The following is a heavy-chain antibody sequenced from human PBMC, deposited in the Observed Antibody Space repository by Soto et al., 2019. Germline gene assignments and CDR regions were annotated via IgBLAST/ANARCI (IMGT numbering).Heavy chain of an antibody. CDR2: IYYSGST. V-gene: IGHV4-31*03. J-gene: IGHJ6*03. CDR1: GGSISSGGYY. D-gene: IGHD2-2*01. Sequence: SETLSLTCTVSGGSISSGGYYWSWIRQHPGKGLEWIGYIYYSGSTYYNPSLKSRVTISVDTSKNQFSLKLSSVTAADTAVYYCARAPQVPDIVVVPYYYYMDVWGKGTTVTVPS. CDR3: ARAPQVPDIVVVPYYYYMDV.